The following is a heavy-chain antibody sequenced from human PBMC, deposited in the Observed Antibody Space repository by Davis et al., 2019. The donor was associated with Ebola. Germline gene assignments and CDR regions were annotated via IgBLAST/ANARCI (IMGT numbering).Heavy chain of an antibody. CDR1: GGSFSGYY. CDR2: INHSGST. CDR3: ARAEFLEWSELDY. J-gene: IGHJ4*02. Sequence: SETLSLTCAVYGGSFSGYYWSWIRQPPGKGLEWIGEINHSGSTNYNPSLKSRVTISVDTSKNQFSLKLSSVTAADTAVYYCARAEFLEWSELDYWGQGTLVTVSS. D-gene: IGHD3-3*01. V-gene: IGHV4-34*01.